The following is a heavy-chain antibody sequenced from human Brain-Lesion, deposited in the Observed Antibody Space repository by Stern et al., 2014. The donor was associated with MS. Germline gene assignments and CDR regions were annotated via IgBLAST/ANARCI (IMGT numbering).Heavy chain of an antibody. Sequence: QMQLVQSGAEVKKPGASVKVSCKTSGYIFTGYYIHWVRQAPGQGLEWMAWINPNTGGTKSAQKFQGRVTMSRDTSISTAYVELSSLTSDDTAVYYCARDQRGITIFGVVTDYYYLGMDVWGQGTTVTVS. CDR2: INPNTGGT. D-gene: IGHD3-3*01. V-gene: IGHV1-2*02. CDR3: ARDQRGITIFGVVTDYYYLGMDV. CDR1: GYIFTGYY. J-gene: IGHJ6*02.